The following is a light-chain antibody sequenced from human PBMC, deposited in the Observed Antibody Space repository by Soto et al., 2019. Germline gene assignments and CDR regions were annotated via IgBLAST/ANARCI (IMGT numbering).Light chain of an antibody. CDR2: GAS. CDR3: QQYNNWPQT. V-gene: IGKV3-15*01. CDR1: QSVSSN. Sequence: EIVMTQSPATLSVSPGERATLSCRASQSVSSNLAWYQQKPGQAPRLLIYGASTRATGIPARFSGSGSGTAFTLPISSLQSEDFAVYYCQQYNNWPQTFGKGTKVEIK. J-gene: IGKJ1*01.